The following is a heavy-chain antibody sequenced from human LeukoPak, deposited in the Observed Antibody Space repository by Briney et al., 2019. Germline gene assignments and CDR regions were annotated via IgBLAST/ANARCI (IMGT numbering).Heavy chain of an antibody. CDR1: GGTFSSYA. CDR3: ARVAELEPYAPSFDY. V-gene: IGHV1-69*05. J-gene: IGHJ4*02. CDR2: IIPIFGTA. D-gene: IGHD1-1*01. Sequence: RASVKVSCKASGGTFSSYAISWVRQAPGQGLEWMGGIIPIFGTANYAQKFQGRVTMTRNTSISTAYMELSSLRSEDTAVYYCARVAELEPYAPSFDYWGQGTLVTVSS.